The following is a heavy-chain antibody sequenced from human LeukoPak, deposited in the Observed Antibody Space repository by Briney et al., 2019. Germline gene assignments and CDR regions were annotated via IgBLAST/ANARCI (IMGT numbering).Heavy chain of an antibody. V-gene: IGHV1-69*13. CDR1: GYTFTSYY. CDR2: IIPIFGTA. J-gene: IGHJ1*01. Sequence: ASVKVSCKASGYTFTSYYMHSVRQAPGQGLEWMGGIIPIFGTANYAQKFQGRVTITADESTSTAYMELSSLRSEDTAVYYCARSDTRLEPLAEYFQHWGQGTLVTVSS. D-gene: IGHD5-12*01. CDR3: ARSDTRLEPLAEYFQH.